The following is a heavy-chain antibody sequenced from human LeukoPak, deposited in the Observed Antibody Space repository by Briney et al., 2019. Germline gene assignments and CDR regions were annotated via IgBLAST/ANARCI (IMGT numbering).Heavy chain of an antibody. CDR2: IYTSGST. CDR1: GGSISSDY. V-gene: IGHV4-4*07. J-gene: IGHJ4*02. Sequence: SETLSLTCTVSGGSISSDYWSWIRQPAGKGLEWIGRIYTSGSTNYNPSLKSRVTMSVDTSKNQFSLKLSSVTAADTAVYYCARGYSSSWYFDYWGQGTLVTVSS. D-gene: IGHD6-13*01. CDR3: ARGYSSSWYFDY.